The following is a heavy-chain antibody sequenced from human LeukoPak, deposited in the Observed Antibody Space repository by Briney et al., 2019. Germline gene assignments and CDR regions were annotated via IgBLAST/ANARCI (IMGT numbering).Heavy chain of an antibody. D-gene: IGHD2-2*01. V-gene: IGHV1-18*01. CDR2: ISANNGNT. CDR3: ARVGVVVPAALFDP. J-gene: IGHJ5*02. Sequence: ASVKVSCKASGYSFGIFGTSWVRQAPGQGLEWMGWISANNGNTYYAQNLQGRVTITTDTSTSTAYMELRSLRSDDTALYYCARVGVVVPAALFDPWGEGTLVSVSS. CDR1: GYSFGIFG.